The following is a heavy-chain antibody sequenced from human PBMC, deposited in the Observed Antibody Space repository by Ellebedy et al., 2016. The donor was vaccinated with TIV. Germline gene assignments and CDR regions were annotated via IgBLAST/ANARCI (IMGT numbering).Heavy chain of an antibody. D-gene: IGHD4/OR15-4a*01. CDR2: INHSGST. CDR1: GGSISGYY. CDR3: ARDIGGANSDY. V-gene: IGHV4-34*01. Sequence: MPSETLSLTCAVYGGSISGYYWSWIRHPPGKGGEWIGEINHSGSTNYNTSLKSRVTISVDTSKNQFSLKLSSVTAADTAVYYCARDIGGANSDYWGQGTLVTVSS. J-gene: IGHJ4*02.